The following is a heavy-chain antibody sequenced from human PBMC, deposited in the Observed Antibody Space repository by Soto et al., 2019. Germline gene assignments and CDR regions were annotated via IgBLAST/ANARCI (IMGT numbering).Heavy chain of an antibody. CDR3: ARLGIAARRPPDY. V-gene: IGHV5-51*01. CDR1: GYSFTRYW. J-gene: IGHJ4*02. D-gene: IGHD6-6*01. CDR2: IYPGDSDT. Sequence: PGEFLRISCRGAGYSFTRYWIGWVRQMPGKGLEWMGIIYPGDSDTRYSPSFQGQVTISADKSISTAYLQWSSLKASDTAMYYCARLGIAARRPPDYWGQGTLVTVS.